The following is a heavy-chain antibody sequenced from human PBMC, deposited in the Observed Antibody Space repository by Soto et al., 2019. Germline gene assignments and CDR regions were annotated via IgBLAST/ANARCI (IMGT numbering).Heavy chain of an antibody. CDR1: GFTFSDSY. CDR2: ITFSGNTV. V-gene: IGHV3-11*01. Sequence: GGSRRLSCAASGFTFSDSYMSGIRQAPGKGLEWISYITFSGNTVYYADSLKGRFTISRDNAKNSLYLQMNRLRAEDTAVYYCARVSWREKYGMDVWGQGATVTVSS. CDR3: ARVSWREKYGMDV. J-gene: IGHJ6*02.